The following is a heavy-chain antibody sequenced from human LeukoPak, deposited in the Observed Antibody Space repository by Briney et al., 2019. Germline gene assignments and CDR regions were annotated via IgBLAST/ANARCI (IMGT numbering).Heavy chain of an antibody. J-gene: IGHJ4*02. D-gene: IGHD1-26*01. CDR2: FDPEDGET. CDR3: ATDSSGSRNFDY. CDR1: GYTLTELS. V-gene: IGHV1-24*01. Sequence: ASVKVSFTVSGYTLTELSMHWVRQAPGKGLEWMGGFDPEDGETIYAQKFQGRVTMTEDTPTDTAYMELSSLRSEDTAVYYCATDSSGSRNFDYWGQGTLVTVSS.